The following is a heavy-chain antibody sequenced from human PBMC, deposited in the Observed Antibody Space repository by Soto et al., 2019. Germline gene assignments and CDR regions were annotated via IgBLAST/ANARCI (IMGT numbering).Heavy chain of an antibody. Sequence: GGSLRLSCAASGFTFSNYGMHWVRQAPDRGLEWVAVIWSDGSKKSYAESVKGRFTISRDDSKKTLYLEMNSLRVDDTGVYFCARHDWLDPWGQGTLVTVSS. CDR3: ARHDWLDP. J-gene: IGHJ5*02. CDR1: GFTFSNYG. CDR2: IWSDGSKK. V-gene: IGHV3-33*01.